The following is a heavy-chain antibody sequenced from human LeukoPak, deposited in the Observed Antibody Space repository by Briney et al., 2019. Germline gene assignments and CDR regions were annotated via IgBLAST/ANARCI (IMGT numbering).Heavy chain of an antibody. V-gene: IGHV4-39*01. CDR1: RGSISSSSHY. D-gene: IGHD6-13*01. J-gene: IGHJ4*02. Sequence: SETLSLTCTVSRGSISSSSHYWGWIRQPPGKGLEWIGSIYYSGSTYYNSSLNSRVTISVDTSKDQFSLNLSSVTAADTTVYYCARQRYSSSYYFEYWGQGTLAIVSS. CDR2: IYYSGST. CDR3: ARQRYSSSYYFEY.